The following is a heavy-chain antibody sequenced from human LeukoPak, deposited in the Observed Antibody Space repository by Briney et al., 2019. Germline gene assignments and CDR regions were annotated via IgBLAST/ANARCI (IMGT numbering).Heavy chain of an antibody. CDR2: ISAYNGNT. CDR1: GYTFTSYG. D-gene: IGHD3-10*01. V-gene: IGHV1-18*01. Sequence: ASVKVSCKASGYTFTSYGISWVRQAPGQGLEWMGWISAYNGNTNYAQKLQGRVTMTTDTSTSTAYMELRSLRSDDTAVYYCARSYYGSGPTGTDAFDIWGQGTMVTVSS. CDR3: ARSYYGSGPTGTDAFDI. J-gene: IGHJ3*02.